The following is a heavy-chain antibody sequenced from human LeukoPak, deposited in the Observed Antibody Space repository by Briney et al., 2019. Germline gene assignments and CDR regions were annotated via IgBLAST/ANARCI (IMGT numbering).Heavy chain of an antibody. Sequence: GGSLRLSCAASGFTFSSYAMHWVRQAPGKGLEWVAVISYDGSNKYYADSVKGRFTISRDNSKNTLYLQMNSLRAEDTAVYYCARDSGGWGQGTLVTVSS. CDR1: GFTFSSYA. J-gene: IGHJ4*02. CDR3: ARDSGG. D-gene: IGHD4-23*01. V-gene: IGHV3-30*04. CDR2: ISYDGSNK.